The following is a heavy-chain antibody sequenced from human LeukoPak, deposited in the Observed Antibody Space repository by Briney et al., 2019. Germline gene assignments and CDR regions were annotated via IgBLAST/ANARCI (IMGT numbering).Heavy chain of an antibody. CDR3: ARYYDSSGNHDY. CDR2: IFASANT. V-gene: IGHV4-4*07. Sequence: SETLSLTCTVSGGSITNYYWSWIRQPAGKGLEWIGHIFASANTNYNPSLKSRVTISVDTSKNQFSLKLSSVTVADTAVYYCARYYDSSGNHDYWGQGTLVTVSS. D-gene: IGHD3-22*01. CDR1: GGSITNYY. J-gene: IGHJ4*02.